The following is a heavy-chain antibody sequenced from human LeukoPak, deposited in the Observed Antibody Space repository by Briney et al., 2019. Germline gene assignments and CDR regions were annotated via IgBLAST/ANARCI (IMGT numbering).Heavy chain of an antibody. CDR3: ARGVAAAGSRLDL. D-gene: IGHD6-13*01. J-gene: IGHJ5*02. CDR2: INPNNGGT. CDR1: GYGFTGYY. Sequence: GASVKVSCKTSGYGFTGYYIHWVRQAPGQGFEWLGWINPNNGGTKYAQKFQDSVSMTRDTSINIAYMELSSLRLDDTAVYYCARGVAAAGSRLDLWGQGTLITVSS. V-gene: IGHV1-2*02.